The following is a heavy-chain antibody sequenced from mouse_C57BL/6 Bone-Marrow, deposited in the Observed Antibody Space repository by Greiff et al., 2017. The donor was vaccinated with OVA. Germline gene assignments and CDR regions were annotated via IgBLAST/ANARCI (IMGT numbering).Heavy chain of an antibody. CDR2: IRLKSDNYAT. V-gene: IGHV6-3*01. CDR1: GFTFSNYW. CDR3: TRGANFSWFAY. J-gene: IGHJ3*01. Sequence: EVMLVESGGGLVQPGGSMKLSCVASGFTFSNYWMNWVRQSPEKGLEWVAQIRLKSDNYATHYAESVKGRFTISRDDSKSSVYLQMNNLRAEDTGIYYCTRGANFSWFAYWGQGTLVTVSA. D-gene: IGHD3-1*01.